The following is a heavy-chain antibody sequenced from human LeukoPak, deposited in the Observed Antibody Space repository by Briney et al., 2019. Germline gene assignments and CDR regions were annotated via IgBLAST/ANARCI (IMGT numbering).Heavy chain of an antibody. D-gene: IGHD3-10*01. CDR2: INHSGST. J-gene: IGHJ5*02. V-gene: IGHV4-34*01. Sequence: PSETLSLTCAVYGGSFSGYYWSGGREPPGEGVEWVGEINHSGSTKYNPSLKRRVTISVEKCKNKFSLKLSSVTAADTAVYYCARGSPYGRNWFDPWGQGTLVTVSS. CDR3: ARGSPYGRNWFDP. CDR1: GGSFSGYY.